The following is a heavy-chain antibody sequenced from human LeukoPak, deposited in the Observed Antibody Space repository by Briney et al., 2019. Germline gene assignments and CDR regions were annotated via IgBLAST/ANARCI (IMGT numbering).Heavy chain of an antibody. CDR1: GFTFSSYA. Sequence: GGSLRLSCAASGFTFSSYAMSWVRQAPGKGLEGVSIIYDGGTTYHADSVKGRFSISRDNSKNTVFLQMSSLRAEDTAVYYCAREQPPGVYFDCWGQGTVVTVSS. CDR3: AREQPPGVYFDC. V-gene: IGHV3-53*01. D-gene: IGHD1-14*01. CDR2: IYDGGTT. J-gene: IGHJ4*02.